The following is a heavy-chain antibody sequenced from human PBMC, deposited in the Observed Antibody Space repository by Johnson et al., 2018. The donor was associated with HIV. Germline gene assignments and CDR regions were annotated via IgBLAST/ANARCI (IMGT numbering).Heavy chain of an antibody. CDR1: GFIISSYW. Sequence: VQLVESGGGLVQPGGSLRLSCAASGFIISSYWMTWVRQAPGKGLEWVANIKKDGSEKYYVDSVKGRFTISRDNAKNSLYLQMSSLRVEDTAVYYCARESGHFGVSAFDMWGQGTMVTVSS. J-gene: IGHJ3*02. CDR2: IKKDGSEK. D-gene: IGHD3-10*01. CDR3: ARESGHFGVSAFDM. V-gene: IGHV3-7*05.